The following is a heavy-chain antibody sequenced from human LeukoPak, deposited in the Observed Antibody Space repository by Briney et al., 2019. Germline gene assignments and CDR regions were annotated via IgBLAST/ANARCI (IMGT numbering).Heavy chain of an antibody. V-gene: IGHV3-53*01. CDR2: IYSGGST. D-gene: IGHD3-10*01. CDR1: GFTVNSNY. J-gene: IGHJ4*02. CDR3: ASTYGSGSYSDY. Sequence: GGSLRLSCAASGFTVNSNYMSWVRQAPGKGLEWVSVIYSGGSTYYADSVKGRFTISRDNSKNTLYLQMNSLRAEDTAVYYCASTYGSGSYSDYWGQGTLVTVSS.